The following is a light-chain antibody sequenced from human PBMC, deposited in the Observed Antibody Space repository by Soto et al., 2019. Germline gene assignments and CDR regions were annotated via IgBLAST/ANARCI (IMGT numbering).Light chain of an antibody. CDR1: SSNIGSNT. J-gene: IGLJ1*01. V-gene: IGLV1-44*01. CDR2: SNN. Sequence: QSVLTQPPSASGTPGQRVTISCSGSSSNIGSNTVNWYQQLPGTAPKLLIYSNNQRPSGVPDRFSRSKSGTSASLAISGLQSEDEADYYCAAWDDSMNGDVFGTGTKATVL. CDR3: AAWDDSMNGDV.